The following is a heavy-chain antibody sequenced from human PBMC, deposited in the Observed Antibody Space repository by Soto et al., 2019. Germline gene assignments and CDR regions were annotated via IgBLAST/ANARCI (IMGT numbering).Heavy chain of an antibody. D-gene: IGHD6-19*01. J-gene: IGHJ6*02. Sequence: QVQLVQSGGGLVQPGRSLRLSCAASGFDFNKFGLHWVSQTPGKGLEWVAFITYEGSHRDHADSVKGRFTVSRDNSKNMLYLQMDSLRPEDTAVYYCAKDVTVAGAPIYNTGLDVWGQGTTVTVTS. CDR2: ITYEGSHR. CDR1: GFDFNKFG. CDR3: AKDVTVAGAPIYNTGLDV. V-gene: IGHV3-30*18.